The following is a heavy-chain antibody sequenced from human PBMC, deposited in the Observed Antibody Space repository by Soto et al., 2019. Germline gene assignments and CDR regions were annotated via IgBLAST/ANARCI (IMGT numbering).Heavy chain of an antibody. D-gene: IGHD6-6*01. J-gene: IGHJ4*02. CDR3: AKTPSRYSSSSGGF. Sequence: GGSLRPSCAASGFTFSSYAMSWVRQAPGKGLEWVSAISGSGGSTYYADSVKGRFTISRDNSKNTLYLQMNSLRAEDTAVYYCAKTPSRYSSSSGGFWGQGTLVTVSS. CDR1: GFTFSSYA. V-gene: IGHV3-23*01. CDR2: ISGSGGST.